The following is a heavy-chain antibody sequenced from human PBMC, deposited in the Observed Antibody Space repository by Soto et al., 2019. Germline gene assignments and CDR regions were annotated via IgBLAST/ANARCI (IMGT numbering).Heavy chain of an antibody. J-gene: IGHJ3*02. V-gene: IGHV3-9*01. CDR3: AKDTSIAVAGNGAFDI. D-gene: IGHD6-19*01. CDR1: GFTFDDYA. CDR2: ISWNSGSI. Sequence: GGSLRLSCAASGFTFDDYAMHWVRQAPGKGLEWVSGISWNSGSIGYADSVKGRFTISRDNAKNSLYLQMNSLRAEDTALYYCAKDTSIAVAGNGAFDIWGQGTMVTVS.